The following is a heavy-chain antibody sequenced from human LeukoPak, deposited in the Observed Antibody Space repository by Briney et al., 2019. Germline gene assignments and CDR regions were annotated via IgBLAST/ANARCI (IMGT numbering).Heavy chain of an antibody. CDR3: ARGLYYYGSGSYIY. V-gene: IGHV4-34*01. Sequence: PSETLSLTCAVYGGSFSGYYWSWIRQPPGKGLEWIGEINHSGSTNYNPSLKSRVTISVDTSKNQFSLKLSSVTAADTAEYYCARGLYYYGSGSYIYWGQGTLVTVSS. CDR1: GGSFSGYY. J-gene: IGHJ4*02. D-gene: IGHD3-10*01. CDR2: INHSGST.